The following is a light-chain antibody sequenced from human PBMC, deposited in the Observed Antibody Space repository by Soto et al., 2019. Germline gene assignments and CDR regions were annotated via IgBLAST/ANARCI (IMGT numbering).Light chain of an antibody. CDR2: GVY. V-gene: IGKV1-27*01. CDR1: QDIKNY. CDR3: QKYDSAPFT. J-gene: IGKJ3*01. Sequence: DSQMTQSPSSLSASVGDRVTITCRASQDIKNYLAWYQQRPGEVPKLLISGVYTLQAGVPSRFSGRKSGTDFTLTISSLQPEDVATYYCQKYDSAPFTFGPGTKVDF.